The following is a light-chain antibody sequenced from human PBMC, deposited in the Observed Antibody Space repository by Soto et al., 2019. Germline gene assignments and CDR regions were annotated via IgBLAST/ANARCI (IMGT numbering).Light chain of an antibody. J-gene: IGKJ1*01. V-gene: IGKV1-5*01. CDR2: DAS. CDR3: EQYISNSWT. Sequence: DIQMTQSPSTLSASVGDRVTITCRDSQSISSWLAWYQQKPGKAPKLLIYDASSLESGVPSRFSGSGSGTEFTRTSSSLQPDDFATYYCEQYISNSWTFGRGAKVEIK. CDR1: QSISSW.